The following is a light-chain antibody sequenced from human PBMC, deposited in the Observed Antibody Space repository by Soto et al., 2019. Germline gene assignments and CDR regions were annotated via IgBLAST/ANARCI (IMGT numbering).Light chain of an antibody. CDR2: KTS. V-gene: IGKV1-5*03. Sequence: DIHMTQSPSTLSASVGDRVTITCRASQSISLWVAWYQQKPGRAPNLLIYKTSSLETWVPSRFSGSGSGTEFTFTISSLQPDDFATYYCQHYKDYSWTFGQGTKVEVK. CDR3: QHYKDYSWT. J-gene: IGKJ1*01. CDR1: QSISLW.